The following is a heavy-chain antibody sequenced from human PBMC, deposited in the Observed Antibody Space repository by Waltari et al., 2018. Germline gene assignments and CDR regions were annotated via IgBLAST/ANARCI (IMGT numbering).Heavy chain of an antibody. J-gene: IGHJ6*02. V-gene: IGHV4-34*01. CDR3: ARGYRYCSSTSCWGYYYYGMDV. CDR1: GGSLRCYY. Sequence: QVQLQQWGAGLLKPSETLSLPCAVYGGSLRCYYWSWTRQAPGKGRGWIGEINHSGRTNYNPSLKSRVTISVDTSKNQFSLKLSSVTAADTAVYYCARGYRYCSSTSCWGYYYYGMDVWGQGTTVTVSS. CDR2: INHSGRT. D-gene: IGHD2-2*01.